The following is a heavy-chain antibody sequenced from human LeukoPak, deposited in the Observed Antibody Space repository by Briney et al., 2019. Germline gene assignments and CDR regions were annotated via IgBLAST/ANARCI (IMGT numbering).Heavy chain of an antibody. D-gene: IGHD6-13*01. CDR2: IHTSGST. V-gene: IGHV4-4*07. Sequence: PSETLSLSCTVSGGSISSYYWNWIRQPAGKGLEWIGRIHTSGSTDYNPSLKSRLTMSLDTPNNQFSLKLTSVTAADTAVYYCARWTSSSWYFDFWGQGTLVTVSS. J-gene: IGHJ4*02. CDR3: ARWTSSSWYFDF. CDR1: GGSISSYY.